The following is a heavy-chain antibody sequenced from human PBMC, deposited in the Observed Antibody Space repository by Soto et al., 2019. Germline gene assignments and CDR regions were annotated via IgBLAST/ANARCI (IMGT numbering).Heavy chain of an antibody. V-gene: IGHV2-5*02. J-gene: IGHJ3*02. CDR2: IYWDDDK. CDR1: GFSLSTSGVG. Sequence: QITLKESGPTLVKPTQTLTLTCTFSGFSLSTSGVGVGWIRQPPGKALEWLALIYWDDDKRYSPSLKSRLTITKDTSKNQVVLTMTNMDPVDTATYYCAHSPDLRSDSSGYYYVGLYAFDIWGQGTMVTVSS. D-gene: IGHD3-22*01. CDR3: AHSPDLRSDSSGYYYVGLYAFDI.